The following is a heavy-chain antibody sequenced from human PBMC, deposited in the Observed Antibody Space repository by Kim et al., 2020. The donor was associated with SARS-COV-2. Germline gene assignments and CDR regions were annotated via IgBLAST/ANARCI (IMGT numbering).Heavy chain of an antibody. CDR3: ARDGDGEFDY. D-gene: IGHD3-10*01. CDR2: IKLDESDK. V-gene: IGHV3-7*01. Sequence: GGSLRLSCVASGFAFSGSWMYWVRQAPGKGLEWVANIKLDESDKHYVDSVKGRFTISRDNAKKSLYLQMNSLRAEDTAVYYCARDGDGEFDYWGQGTLVT. CDR1: GFAFSGSW. J-gene: IGHJ4*02.